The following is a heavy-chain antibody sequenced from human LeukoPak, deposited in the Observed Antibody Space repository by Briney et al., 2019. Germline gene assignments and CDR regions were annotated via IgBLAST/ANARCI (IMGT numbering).Heavy chain of an antibody. V-gene: IGHV4-38-2*02. D-gene: IGHD4-17*01. CDR3: ARDLPDYGDYVLDY. Sequence: PSETLSLTCTVSGYSISSGYYWGWIRQPPGKGLEWIGSIYHSGSTYYNPSLKSRVTISVDTSKNQFSLKLSSVTAADTAVYYCARDLPDYGDYVLDYWGQGTLVTVSS. J-gene: IGHJ4*02. CDR2: IYHSGST. CDR1: GYSISSGYY.